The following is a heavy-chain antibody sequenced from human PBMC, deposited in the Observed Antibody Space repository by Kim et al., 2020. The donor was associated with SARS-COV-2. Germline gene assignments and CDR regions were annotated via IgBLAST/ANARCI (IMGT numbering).Heavy chain of an antibody. J-gene: IGHJ6*02. CDR2: IRDKASGYAT. CDR1: GFTFSDHY. CDR3: ARDMVRGVTPYYYDMDV. Sequence: GGSLRLSCAASGFTFSDHYIDWVRQAPGKGLEWVGRIRDKASGYATHYAASVKGRFTIARDDSKNSLYLQMNSLKTEDTAVYYCARDMVRGVTPYYYDMDVWGQGTTVTVSS. V-gene: IGHV3-72*01. D-gene: IGHD3-10*01.